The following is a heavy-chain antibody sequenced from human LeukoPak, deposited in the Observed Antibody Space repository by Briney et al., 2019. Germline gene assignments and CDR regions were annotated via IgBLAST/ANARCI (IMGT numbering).Heavy chain of an antibody. V-gene: IGHV3-33*01. D-gene: IGHD3-9*01. J-gene: IGHJ3*01. CDR3: ARGGLRHFDRSPFEV. CDR2: VWDDGSNK. CDR1: GFTFSNYV. Sequence: GRSLRLSCAASGFTFSNYVMDWVRQAPGKGLERVAVVWDDGSNKHYADSVKGRFAISRDNSKNTLFLQMNSLRAEDTAVYYCARGGLRHFDRSPFEVWGQGTMVTVSS.